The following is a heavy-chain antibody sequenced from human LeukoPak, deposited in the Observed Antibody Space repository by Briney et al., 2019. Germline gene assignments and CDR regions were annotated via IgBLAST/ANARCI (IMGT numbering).Heavy chain of an antibody. D-gene: IGHD5-24*01. CDR1: GGSISPYS. V-gene: IGHV4-59*08. CDR2: IHYSGST. Sequence: SETLSLTCTISGGSISPYSWSWIRQPPGKGLEWIGYIHYSGSTNYNPSLTSRVIISVDMSTKQTSLKLNSLTAADTAVYYCARHRGVGDGFNYWFDPWGQGTLVTVSS. J-gene: IGHJ5*02. CDR3: ARHRGVGDGFNYWFDP.